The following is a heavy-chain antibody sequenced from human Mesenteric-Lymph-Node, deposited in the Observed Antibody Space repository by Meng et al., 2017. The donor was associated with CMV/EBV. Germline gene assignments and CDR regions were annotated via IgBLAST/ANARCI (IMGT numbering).Heavy chain of an antibody. D-gene: IGHD6-13*01. V-gene: IGHV1-2*02. CDR1: GYTFIDYY. Sequence: ASVEVSCKASGYTFIDYYIHWVRQAPGQGLEWMGGINPKKGDTNYAQKFQGIVTMTRDTSLNTAYLELSRLISDDTAVFYCARGRRSSSWYDAFDIWGQGTVVTVSS. J-gene: IGHJ3*02. CDR3: ARGRRSSSWYDAFDI. CDR2: INPKKGDT.